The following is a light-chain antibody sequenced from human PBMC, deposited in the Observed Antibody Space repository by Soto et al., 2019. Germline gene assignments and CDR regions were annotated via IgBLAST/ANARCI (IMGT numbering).Light chain of an antibody. CDR1: QSLLHSNGYNY. CDR3: MQGLTAPPT. J-gene: IGKJ1*01. Sequence: DIVMTQSPLSLPVTPGEPASISCRSSQSLLHSNGYNYLDWYLQKPGQSPQPLIYLGSNRASGVPDRFSGSGSGTDFTLKISRVEAEDVGFYYCMQGLTAPPTFGQGTKGDIK. CDR2: LGS. V-gene: IGKV2-28*01.